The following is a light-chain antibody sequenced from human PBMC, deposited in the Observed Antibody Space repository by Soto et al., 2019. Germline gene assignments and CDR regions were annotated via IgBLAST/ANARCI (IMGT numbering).Light chain of an antibody. V-gene: IGKV3-20*01. Sequence: EIVLTHSPGTLSLSPGEIATLSCRASQSVSSSYLAWYQQKPVQAPRLLIFDASSRATGISDRFSGSGSGTDFTLNISRLEPEDFAVYYCRQYGRSLGFAFGGGTKVDIK. CDR1: QSVSSSY. CDR2: DAS. CDR3: RQYGRSLGFA. J-gene: IGKJ4*01.